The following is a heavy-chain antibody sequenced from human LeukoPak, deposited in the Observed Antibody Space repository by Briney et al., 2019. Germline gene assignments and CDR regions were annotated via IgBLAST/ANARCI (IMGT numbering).Heavy chain of an antibody. CDR3: ATTTVTTNHDAFDI. CDR2: IYSGGST. V-gene: IGHV3-66*01. CDR1: GFTVSSNY. J-gene: IGHJ3*02. Sequence: PGGSLRLSCAASGFTVSSNYMSWVRQAPGKGLEWVSVIYSGGSTYYPDSVKGRFTISRDNSKNTLYLQMNSLRAEDTAVYYCATTTVTTNHDAFDIWGQGTMVTVSS. D-gene: IGHD4-17*01.